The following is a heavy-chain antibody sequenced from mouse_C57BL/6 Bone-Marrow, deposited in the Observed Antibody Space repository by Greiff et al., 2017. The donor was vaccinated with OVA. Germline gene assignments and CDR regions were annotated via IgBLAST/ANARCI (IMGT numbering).Heavy chain of an antibody. CDR2: IDPENGDT. Sequence: VQLQQSGAELVRPGASVKLSCTASGFTITDDYMHWVKQRPEQGLEWIGWIDPENGDTEYASKFQGKATITAATSSNTAYLQLSSLTSEDPAVYYGNTGTTVVARWYFDVWGTGTTVTVSS. J-gene: IGHJ1*03. D-gene: IGHD1-1*01. CDR1: GFTITDDY. V-gene: IGHV14-4*01. CDR3: NTGTTVVARWYFDV.